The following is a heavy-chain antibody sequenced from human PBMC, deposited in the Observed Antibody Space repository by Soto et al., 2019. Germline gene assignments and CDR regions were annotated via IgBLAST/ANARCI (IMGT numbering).Heavy chain of an antibody. CDR3: ARDWGYSSSFGFGNWFDP. CDR1: GGSIISGDYY. Sequence: QVQLQESGPGLVKPSQTLSLTCTVSGGSIISGDYYWSWIRQPPGKCLEWIGYIYYSGSTYYNPYLKSRVTISVDTSKNQFSLKLRSVTAADTAVYYCARDWGYSSSFGFGNWFDPWGQGTLVTVSS. J-gene: IGHJ5*02. V-gene: IGHV4-30-4*01. CDR2: IYYSGST. D-gene: IGHD6-6*01.